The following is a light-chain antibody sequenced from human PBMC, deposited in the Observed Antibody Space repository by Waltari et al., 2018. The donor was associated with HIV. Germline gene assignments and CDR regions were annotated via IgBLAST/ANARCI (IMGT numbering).Light chain of an antibody. V-gene: IGKV3-15*01. Sequence: EIVMTQSPATLSVSPGERATLSCRASQRVSNNLAWYQQKPGQAPRLLMYGASTRTTGIPARFSGSGSGTEFTLTISSLQSEDFAVYYCQQYSNWPRTFGQGTKVEIK. J-gene: IGKJ1*01. CDR3: QQYSNWPRT. CDR1: QRVSNN. CDR2: GAS.